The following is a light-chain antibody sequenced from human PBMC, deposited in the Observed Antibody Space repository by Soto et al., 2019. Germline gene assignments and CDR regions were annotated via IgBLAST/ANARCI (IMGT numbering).Light chain of an antibody. V-gene: IGLV2-8*01. CDR1: SSDVGGYNY. Sequence: QSVLTQPPSASGSPGQSVTISCTGTSSDVGGYNYVSWYQQHPGKAPKLIIYEVTKRPSGVPDRFSGSKSGNTASLTVSGLLAEDEAYYYCSSHAGINNVVFGGGTQLTVL. CDR2: EVT. J-gene: IGLJ7*01. CDR3: SSHAGINNVV.